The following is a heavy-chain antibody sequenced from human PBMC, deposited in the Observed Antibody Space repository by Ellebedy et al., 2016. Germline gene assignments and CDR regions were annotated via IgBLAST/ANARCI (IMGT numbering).Heavy chain of an antibody. V-gene: IGHV4-39*01. CDR1: GGFIDSSDSY. Sequence: SETLSLTCTVSGGFIDSSDSYWTWIRQSPGKGLEWLGTLYNVDKTVYSPSLKSRLTLSADTSKNQISLRLNSVTVADTAMYFCGRMRMMVVMSLGYVDVWGQGTPVNVSS. CDR3: GRMRMMVVMSLGYVDV. J-gene: IGHJ6*02. CDR2: LYNVDKT. D-gene: IGHD2-21*01.